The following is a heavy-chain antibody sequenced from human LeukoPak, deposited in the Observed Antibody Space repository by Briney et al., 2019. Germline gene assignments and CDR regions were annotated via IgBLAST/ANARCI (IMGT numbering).Heavy chain of an antibody. V-gene: IGHV1-69*01. Sequence: ASVKVSCKASGGTFSSYAISWVRQAPGQGLEWMGGIIPIFGTANYAQKFQGRVTITADESTSTAYMELSSLRSEDTAVYYCARGDVYYDFWSGYPQRYGMDVWGQGTTVTVSS. J-gene: IGHJ6*02. CDR2: IIPIFGTA. CDR3: ARGDVYYDFWSGYPQRYGMDV. CDR1: GGTFSSYA. D-gene: IGHD3-3*01.